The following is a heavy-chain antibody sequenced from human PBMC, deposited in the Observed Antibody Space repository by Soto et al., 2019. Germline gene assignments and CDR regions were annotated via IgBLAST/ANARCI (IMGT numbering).Heavy chain of an antibody. Sequence: QLQLQESGPGLVKPSETLSLTCTVSGGSISSSSYYWGWIRQPPGKGLEWIGSIYYSGSTYYNPPPKSRVPISVDTSKNQFSLKLSSVTAADTAVYYCARRWELAFDYWGQGTLVTVSS. V-gene: IGHV4-39*01. CDR3: ARRWELAFDY. CDR1: GGSISSSSYY. J-gene: IGHJ4*02. D-gene: IGHD1-26*01. CDR2: IYYSGST.